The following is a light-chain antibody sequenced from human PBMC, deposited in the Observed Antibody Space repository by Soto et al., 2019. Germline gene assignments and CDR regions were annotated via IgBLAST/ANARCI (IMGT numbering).Light chain of an antibody. V-gene: IGLV1-44*01. J-gene: IGLJ1*01. CDR3: AAWDDSLNGVDV. CDR1: RSNIGSNN. Sequence: QSVLTQPPSASGTPGQRVTISSSGSRSNIGSNNVYWYQQLPGTAPKLLIYSNDKRPSGVPDRFSGSKSGTSASLAITGLQSEDEADYYCAAWDDSLNGVDVFGPGTKLTVL. CDR2: SND.